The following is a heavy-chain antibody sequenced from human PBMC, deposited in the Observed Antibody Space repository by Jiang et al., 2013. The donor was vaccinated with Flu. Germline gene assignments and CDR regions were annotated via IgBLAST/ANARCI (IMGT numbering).Heavy chain of an antibody. Sequence: SCKASGYTFTGYYMHWVRQAPGQGLEWMGWINPNSGGTNYAQKFQGWVTMTRDTSISTAYMELSRLRSDDTAVYYCAREYVWGSYRYFDYWGQGTLVTVSS. J-gene: IGHJ4*02. V-gene: IGHV1-2*04. CDR2: INPNSGGT. D-gene: IGHD3-16*02. CDR3: AREYVWGSYRYFDY. CDR1: GYTFTGYY.